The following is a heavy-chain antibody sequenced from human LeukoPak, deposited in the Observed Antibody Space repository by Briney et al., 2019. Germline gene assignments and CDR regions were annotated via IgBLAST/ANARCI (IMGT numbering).Heavy chain of an antibody. D-gene: IGHD6-19*01. CDR3: ARGSTQYSSGWYGLDY. V-gene: IGHV3-74*01. CDR1: GFTFSSYW. CDR2: VNSDGSST. J-gene: IGHJ4*02. Sequence: GGSLTLSCAASGFTFSSYWMHWGRHAPGKGLVWVSRVNSDGSSTTYADSVKGRFTISRDNGKNTLYLKMNSLRAEDTAVYYCARGSTQYSSGWYGLDYWAREPWSPSPQ.